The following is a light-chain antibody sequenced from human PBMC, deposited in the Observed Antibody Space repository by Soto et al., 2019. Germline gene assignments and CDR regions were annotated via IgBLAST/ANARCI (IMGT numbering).Light chain of an antibody. V-gene: IGKV3-15*01. CDR1: QSISSN. J-gene: IGKJ3*01. Sequence: EIVMTQSPATLSVSPGERATLSCRASQSISSNLAWYQQRPGQAPRLLIYAASSRATGIPARFSGSGSGTEFTLSISSLQSEDFAVYYCQQYNKWPLFTFGPGTRVDV. CDR3: QQYNKWPLFT. CDR2: AAS.